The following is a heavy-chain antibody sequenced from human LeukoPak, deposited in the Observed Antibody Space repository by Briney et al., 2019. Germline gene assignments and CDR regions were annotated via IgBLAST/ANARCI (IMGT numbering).Heavy chain of an antibody. J-gene: IGHJ4*02. Sequence: SVKVSCKASGGTFSSYAISWVRQAPGQGLEWMGGIIPIFGTANYAQKFQGRATITAEESTSTAYMELSSLRSEDTAVYYCARAFLRPYSSGWSLFDYWGQGTLVTVSS. D-gene: IGHD6-19*01. CDR3: ARAFLRPYSSGWSLFDY. CDR1: GGTFSSYA. V-gene: IGHV1-69*01. CDR2: IIPIFGTA.